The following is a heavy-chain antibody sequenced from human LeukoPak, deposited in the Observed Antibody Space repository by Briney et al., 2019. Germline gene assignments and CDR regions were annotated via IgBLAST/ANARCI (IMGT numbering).Heavy chain of an antibody. D-gene: IGHD2-2*01. CDR2: IIPIFGAA. CDR3: ARTQVPAAIAGYYYYYYGMDV. CDR1: GGTFSSYA. V-gene: IGHV1-69*13. J-gene: IGHJ6*02. Sequence: SVKVSCTASGGTFSSYAISWVRQAPGQGLEWMGGIIPIFGAANYAQKFQGRVTITADESTSTAYMELSSLRSEDTAVYYCARTQVPAAIAGYYYYYYGMDVWGQGTTVTVSS.